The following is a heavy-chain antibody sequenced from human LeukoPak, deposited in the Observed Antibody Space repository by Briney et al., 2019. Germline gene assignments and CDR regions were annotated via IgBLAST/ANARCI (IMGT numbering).Heavy chain of an antibody. CDR1: GFTFSSYA. CDR3: ARVKRLSNFDY. Sequence: GGSLRLSCAASGFTFSSYAMSWARQAPGKGLEWVSAISGSGGSTYYADSVKGRFTISRDNSKNTLYLQMNSLRAEDTAVYYCARVKRLSNFDYWGQGTLVTVSS. J-gene: IGHJ4*02. D-gene: IGHD1-1*01. V-gene: IGHV3-23*01. CDR2: ISGSGGST.